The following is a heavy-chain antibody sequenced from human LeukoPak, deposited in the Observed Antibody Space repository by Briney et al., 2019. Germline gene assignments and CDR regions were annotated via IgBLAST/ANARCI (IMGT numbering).Heavy chain of an antibody. CDR1: GGSISSYY. V-gene: IGHV4-59*01. D-gene: IGHD5/OR15-5a*01. Sequence: SETLSLTCTVSGGSISSYYWSWIRQPPGKGLEWIGYIYYSGITNYNPSLKSRVTISVDTSKNQFSLKLSSVTAADTAVYYCARGPRFLLDVWGKGTTVTVSS. J-gene: IGHJ6*04. CDR2: IYYSGIT. CDR3: ARGPRFLLDV.